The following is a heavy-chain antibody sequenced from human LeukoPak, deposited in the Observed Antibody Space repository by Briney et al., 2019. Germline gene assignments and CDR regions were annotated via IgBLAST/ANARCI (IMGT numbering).Heavy chain of an antibody. CDR2: INHSGST. V-gene: IGHV4-38-2*01. J-gene: IGHJ1*01. CDR1: GYSISSGYY. D-gene: IGHD3-22*01. CDR3: AYSSAYQQH. Sequence: SETLSLTCAVSGYSISSGYYWGWIRQPPGKGLEWIGEINHSGSTNYNPSLKSRVTISVDTSKNQLSLKLSSLTAADTAVYYCAYSSAYQQHWGQGTLVTVSS.